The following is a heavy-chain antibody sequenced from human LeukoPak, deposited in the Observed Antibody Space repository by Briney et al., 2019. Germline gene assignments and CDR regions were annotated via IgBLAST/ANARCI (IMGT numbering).Heavy chain of an antibody. V-gene: IGHV4-39*01. Sequence: SETLSLTCTVSGGSISSSTYYWGWIRQPPGKGLEWIGSFYYSGTTYYNPSLKSRVTISVDTSKNQFSLKLSSVTAADTAVYYCARNGGRWIQRQIDYWGQGTLVTVSS. J-gene: IGHJ4*02. CDR1: GGSISSSTYY. CDR2: FYYSGTT. CDR3: ARNGGRWIQRQIDY. D-gene: IGHD5-18*01.